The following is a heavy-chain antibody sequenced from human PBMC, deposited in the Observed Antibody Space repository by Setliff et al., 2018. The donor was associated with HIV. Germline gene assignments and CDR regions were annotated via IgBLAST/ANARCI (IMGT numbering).Heavy chain of an antibody. CDR2: IYYSGST. D-gene: IGHD3-22*01. J-gene: IGHJ6*02. Sequence: SEPLSLTCTVSGGSISSDYWSWIRQPPGKGLEWIGYIYYSGSTNYNPSLKSRVTISVATSKYQFSLKLNSVTTADTAVYYCARSRTSSGYYGVTGYGMDVWGQGTTVTVSS. V-gene: IGHV4-59*01. CDR3: ARSRTSSGYYGVTGYGMDV. CDR1: GGSISSDY.